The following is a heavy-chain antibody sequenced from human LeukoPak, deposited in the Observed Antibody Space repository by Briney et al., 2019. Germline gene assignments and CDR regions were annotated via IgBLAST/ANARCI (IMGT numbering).Heavy chain of an antibody. CDR1: GGTFSSYA. CDR3: ARAQYSSSFFDY. V-gene: IGHV1-69*13. D-gene: IGHD6-6*01. Sequence: SVRVSCKASGGTFSSYAISWVRQAPGQGLEWMGGIIPIFGTANYAQKFQGRVTITADESTSTAYMELSSLRSEDTAVYYCARAQYSSSFFDYWGQGTLVTVSS. CDR2: IIPIFGTA. J-gene: IGHJ4*02.